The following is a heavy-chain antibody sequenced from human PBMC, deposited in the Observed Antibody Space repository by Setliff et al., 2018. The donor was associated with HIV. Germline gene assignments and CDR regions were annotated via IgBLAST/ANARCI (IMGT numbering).Heavy chain of an antibody. Sequence: SETLSLTCTVSGDSIRSGSYYWSWIRQPAGKGLEWIGRMYTSGGTNYNPSLKSRVTIAVDRSKNQFSLKLSSATAADTAVYYCASSLYSSSSFDYWGQGMLVTVSS. CDR3: ASSLYSSSSFDY. D-gene: IGHD6-6*01. J-gene: IGHJ4*02. V-gene: IGHV4-61*02. CDR2: MYTSGGT. CDR1: GDSIRSGSYY.